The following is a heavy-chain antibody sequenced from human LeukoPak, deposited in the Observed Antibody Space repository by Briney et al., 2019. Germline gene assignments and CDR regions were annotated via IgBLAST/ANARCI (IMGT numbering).Heavy chain of an antibody. CDR1: GGSISSSSYY. CDR3: ARSNPFVRSPHL. V-gene: IGHV4-39*01. CDR2: FYYSESP. Sequence: SETLSLTCTVSGGSISSSSYYWGWIRQPPGEWLEWIGSFYYSESPYYNPSLKSRVAISVDTSKNQFSLKLDSVTAAETAVYHCARSNPFVRSPHLWGQGSLVTVSS. D-gene: IGHD6-6*01. J-gene: IGHJ4*02.